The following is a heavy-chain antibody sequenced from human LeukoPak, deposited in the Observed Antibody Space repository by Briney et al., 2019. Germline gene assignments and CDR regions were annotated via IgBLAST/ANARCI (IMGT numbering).Heavy chain of an antibody. D-gene: IGHD2-15*01. CDR2: INHSGST. CDR3: ARGPWDIVVVVAATGWFDP. Sequence: SETLSLTRAVYGGSFSGYYWSWIRQPPGKGLEWIGEINHSGSTNYNPSLKSRVTISVDTSKNQFSLKLSSVTAADTAVYYCARGPWDIVVVVAATGWFDPWGQGTLVTVSS. V-gene: IGHV4-34*01. J-gene: IGHJ5*02. CDR1: GGSFSGYY.